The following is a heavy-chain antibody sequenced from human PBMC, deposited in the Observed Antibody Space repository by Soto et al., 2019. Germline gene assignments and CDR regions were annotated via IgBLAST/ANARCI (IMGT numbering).Heavy chain of an antibody. CDR1: GGTIRSTNW. D-gene: IGHD6-13*01. J-gene: IGHJ5*02. V-gene: IGHV4-4*02. Sequence: PSETLYLSCAVSGGTIRSTNWWSWVRQPPGKGLEWIGEIYHSGSTNYNPSLKSRVTISVDKSKNQFSLKLTSVTAADTALYYCARDRGIGAAGSWGQGTLVTVSS. CDR2: IYHSGST. CDR3: ARDRGIGAAGS.